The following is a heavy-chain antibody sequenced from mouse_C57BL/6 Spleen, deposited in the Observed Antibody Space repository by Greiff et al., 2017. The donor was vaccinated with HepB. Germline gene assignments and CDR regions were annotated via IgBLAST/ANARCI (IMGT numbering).Heavy chain of an antibody. Sequence: VQLVESGAELVKPGASVKISCKASGYAFSSYWMNWVKQRPGKGLEWIGQIYPGDGDTNYNGKFKGKATLTADKSSSTAYMQLSSLTSEDSAVYFCARGTSYWYFDVWGTGTTVTVSS. CDR2: IYPGDGDT. V-gene: IGHV1-80*01. CDR1: GYAFSSYW. D-gene: IGHD3-3*01. J-gene: IGHJ1*03. CDR3: ARGTSYWYFDV.